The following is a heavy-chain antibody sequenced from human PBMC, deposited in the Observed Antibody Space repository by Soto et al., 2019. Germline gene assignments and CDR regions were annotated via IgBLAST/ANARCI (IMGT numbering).Heavy chain of an antibody. Sequence: HPGGSLRLSCAASGFTFSSYGMHWVRQAPGKGLEWVAVIWYDGSNKYYADSVKGRFTISRDNSNNTLYLQMNSLRAEDTAVYYCAKEQGDIIMVVADADDWGQGTLVTVSS. J-gene: IGHJ4*02. CDR3: AKEQGDIIMVVADADD. V-gene: IGHV3-33*06. CDR2: IWYDGSNK. CDR1: GFTFSSYG. D-gene: IGHD2-15*01.